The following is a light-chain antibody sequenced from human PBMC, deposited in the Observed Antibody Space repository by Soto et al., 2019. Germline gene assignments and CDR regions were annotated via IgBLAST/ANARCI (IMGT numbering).Light chain of an antibody. CDR2: DVS. J-gene: IGLJ2*01. V-gene: IGLV2-11*01. CDR3: CSYACSSVV. Sequence: QSALTQPRSVSGSPGQSVTISCTGTSSDVGGYNYVSWYQQHPGKAPKLMIYDVSKRPSGVPDRFSGSKSGNTASLTISGLQAEDEADYYSCSYACSSVVFGGGTKLTVL. CDR1: SSDVGGYNY.